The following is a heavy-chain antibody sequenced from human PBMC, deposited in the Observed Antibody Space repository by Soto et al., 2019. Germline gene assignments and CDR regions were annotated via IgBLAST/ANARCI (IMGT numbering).Heavy chain of an antibody. Sequence: PWGSLRLSCAASGFTFSNYGMNWVRQAPGKKPEWVSYISSSSSTINYADSVKGRFTISRDNAKNSLFLQMSSLRDQDTAVYYCARGGAARPDYWGQGTLVTVSS. V-gene: IGHV3-48*02. CDR2: ISSSSSTI. CDR3: ARGGAARPDY. CDR1: GFTFSNYG. J-gene: IGHJ4*02. D-gene: IGHD6-6*01.